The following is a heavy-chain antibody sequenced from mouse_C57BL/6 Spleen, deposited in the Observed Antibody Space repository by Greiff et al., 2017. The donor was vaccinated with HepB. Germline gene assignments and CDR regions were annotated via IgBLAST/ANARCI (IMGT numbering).Heavy chain of an antibody. CDR2: INPSTGGT. CDR1: GYSFTGYY. V-gene: IGHV1-42*01. Sequence: EVQLQQSGPELVKPGASVKISCKASGYSFTGYYMNWVKQSPEKSLEWIGEINPSTGGTTYNQKFKAKATLTVNKSSSTANIPLKSLTSEDSAVYYCARGGYYGNSAWFAYWGQGTLVTVSA. CDR3: ARGGYYGNSAWFAY. J-gene: IGHJ3*01. D-gene: IGHD2-1*01.